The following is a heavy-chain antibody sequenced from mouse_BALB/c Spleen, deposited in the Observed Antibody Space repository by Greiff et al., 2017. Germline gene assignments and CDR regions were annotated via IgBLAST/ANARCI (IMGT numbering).Heavy chain of an antibody. CDR2: INPSNGGT. V-gene: IGHV1S81*02. J-gene: IGHJ3*01. D-gene: IGHD1-1*01. CDR3: TRSGYYGSWFAY. Sequence: VQLQQSGAELVKPGASVKLSCKASGYTFTSYYMYWVKQRPGQGLEWIGEINPSNGGTNFNEKFKSKATLTVDKSSSTAYMQLSSLTSEDSAVYYCTRSGYYGSWFAYWGQGTLVTVSA. CDR1: GYTFTSYY.